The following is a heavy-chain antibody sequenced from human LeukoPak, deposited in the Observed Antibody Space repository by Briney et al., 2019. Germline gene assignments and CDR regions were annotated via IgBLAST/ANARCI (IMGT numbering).Heavy chain of an antibody. CDR3: ARDGYNEEDWLFDL. V-gene: IGHV3-30-3*01. CDR1: GFTFSSYD. J-gene: IGHJ2*01. CDR2: ISYDGNNK. D-gene: IGHD5-24*01. Sequence: GGSLRLSCAASGFTFSSYDMHWVRQAPGKGLEWVAVISYDGNNKYYADSVKGRFTISRDNSKKTLYLQMNSLRAEDTAVYYCARDGYNEEDWLFDLWGRGILVTVSS.